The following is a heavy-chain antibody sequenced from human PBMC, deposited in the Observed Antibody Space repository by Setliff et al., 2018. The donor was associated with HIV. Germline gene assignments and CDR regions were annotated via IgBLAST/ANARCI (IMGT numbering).Heavy chain of an antibody. V-gene: IGHV4-61*09. J-gene: IGHJ3*02. CDR2: IQTSGST. Sequence: SETLSLTCTVSGGSISSGSYYWSWIRQPAGKGLEWIGHIQTSGSTHNNPSLKGRVTIAVDTSKNQFSLKLSSVTAADTAVYYCAREAEYYYDKGGAFDIWGQGTMVTVSS. D-gene: IGHD3-22*01. CDR1: GGSISSGSYY. CDR3: AREAEYYYDKGGAFDI.